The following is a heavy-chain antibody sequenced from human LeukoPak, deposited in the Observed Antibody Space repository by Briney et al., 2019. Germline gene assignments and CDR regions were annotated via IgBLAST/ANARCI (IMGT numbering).Heavy chain of an antibody. D-gene: IGHD4-23*01. CDR3: ARDGNSGAFNI. J-gene: IGHJ3*02. CDR1: GYTFTSYG. CDR2: ISAYNGNT. Sequence: ASVKVSCKASGYTFTSYGISWVRQAPGQGLEWMGWISAYNGNTNYAQNFKGRVTMTADESTSTAYMELSSLRFEDTAVYFCARDGNSGAFNIWGQGTMVTVSS. V-gene: IGHV1-18*01.